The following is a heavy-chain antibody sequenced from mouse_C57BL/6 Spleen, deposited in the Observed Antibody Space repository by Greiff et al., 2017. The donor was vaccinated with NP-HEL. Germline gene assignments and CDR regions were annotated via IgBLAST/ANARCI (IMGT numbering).Heavy chain of an antibody. J-gene: IGHJ2*01. D-gene: IGHD1-1*01. CDR1: GYTFTDYN. CDR2: INPNNGGT. V-gene: IGHV1-18*01. CDR3: ARAGITTVVAGFDY. Sequence: VQLQQSGPELVKPGASVKIPCKASGYTFTDYNMDWVKQSHGKSLEWIGDINPNNGGTIYNQKFKGKATLTVDKSSSTAYMELRSLTSEDTAVYYCARAGITTVVAGFDYWGQGTTLTVSS.